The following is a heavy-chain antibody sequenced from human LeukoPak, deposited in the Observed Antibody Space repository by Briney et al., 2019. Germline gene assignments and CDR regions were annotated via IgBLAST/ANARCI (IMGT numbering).Heavy chain of an antibody. D-gene: IGHD3-10*01. Sequence: GGSLRLSCAASGFTFSSYEMNWVRQAPGKGLEWVSAISGSGGSTYYADSVKGRFTISRDNSKNTLYLQMNSLRAEDTAVYYCAKEKWAYGSGSYTNWGQGTLVTVSS. CDR1: GFTFSSYE. CDR3: AKEKWAYGSGSYTN. V-gene: IGHV3-23*01. CDR2: ISGSGGST. J-gene: IGHJ4*02.